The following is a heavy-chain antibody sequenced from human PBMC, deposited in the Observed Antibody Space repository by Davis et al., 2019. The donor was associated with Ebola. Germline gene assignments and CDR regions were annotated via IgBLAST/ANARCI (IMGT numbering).Heavy chain of an antibody. CDR2: INVDNGDT. CDR3: VRDPEMLVVAAHDVFDI. V-gene: IGHV1-3*01. Sequence: ASVKVSCKASGYSFTSYGMHWVRQAPGQRLEWMGWINVDNGDTKYSQKLQGRVSITRNTSASTVYMEVNSLRSEDTALYYCVRDPEMLVVAAHDVFDIWGRGTMVIVSS. D-gene: IGHD2-15*01. J-gene: IGHJ3*02. CDR1: GYSFTSYG.